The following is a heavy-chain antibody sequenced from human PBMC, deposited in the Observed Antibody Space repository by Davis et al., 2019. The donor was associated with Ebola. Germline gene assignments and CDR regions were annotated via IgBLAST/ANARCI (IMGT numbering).Heavy chain of an antibody. CDR2: INGGNGNT. Sequence: AASVKVSCKASGYTFTTYAMHWVRQAPGQRLEWMGWINGGNGNTYYSQKFQGRVSITRDTSASTAYMELNSLRSEDTAVYYCARNAWLPSLHFDYWGQGTRVTVSS. D-gene: IGHD5-12*01. CDR1: GYTFTTYA. V-gene: IGHV1-3*01. J-gene: IGHJ4*02. CDR3: ARNAWLPSLHFDY.